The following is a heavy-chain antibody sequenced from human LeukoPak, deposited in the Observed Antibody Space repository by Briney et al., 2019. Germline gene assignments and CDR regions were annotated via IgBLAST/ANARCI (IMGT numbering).Heavy chain of an antibody. D-gene: IGHD3-10*01. CDR1: GGSISSYY. J-gene: IGHJ1*01. CDR2: IYYSGST. Sequence: PSETLSLTCTVSGGSISSYYWSWIRQPPGKGLEWIGYIYYSGSTNYNPSLRSRVTISVDPSKNQFSLKLSSVTAADTAVYYCASPGRYYFQHWGQGTLVTVSS. CDR3: ASPGRYYFQH. V-gene: IGHV4-59*08.